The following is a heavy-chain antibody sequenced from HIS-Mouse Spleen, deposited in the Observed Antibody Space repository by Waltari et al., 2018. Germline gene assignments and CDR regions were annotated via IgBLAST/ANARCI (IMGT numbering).Heavy chain of an antibody. Sequence: EVQLVESGGGLVQPGGSLRLSCAASGCTFSSCDIHWARHATGKGLGWVSAIGTDGDTYYPGAVKGRFTISRENAKNSLYLQMNSLRAGDTAVYYCARWGSGSYPYYYYGMDVWGQGTTVTVSS. CDR2: IGTDGDT. CDR3: ARWGSGSYPYYYYGMDV. CDR1: GCTFSSCD. V-gene: IGHV3-13*01. J-gene: IGHJ6*02. D-gene: IGHD3-10*01.